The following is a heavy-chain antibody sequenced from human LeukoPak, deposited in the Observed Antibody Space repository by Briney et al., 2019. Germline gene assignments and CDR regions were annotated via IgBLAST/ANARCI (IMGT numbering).Heavy chain of an antibody. J-gene: IGHJ4*02. V-gene: IGHV4-4*07. D-gene: IGHD6-13*01. CDR3: ARQIASAGTAGFDF. Sequence: SETLSLTCTVSGGSISSYYRSWIRQPAGKGLEWIGRIYSTGSTNYNPSLKSRVTMSVDTSKNQFSLRLRSVTAADTAVYYCARQIASAGTAGFDFWGQGTLVTVSS. CDR1: GGSISSYY. CDR2: IYSTGST.